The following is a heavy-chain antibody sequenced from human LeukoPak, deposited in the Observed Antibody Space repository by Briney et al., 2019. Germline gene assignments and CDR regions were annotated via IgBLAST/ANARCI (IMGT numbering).Heavy chain of an antibody. CDR3: ARVGGYDFWSGYPLLYYFDY. J-gene: IGHJ4*02. D-gene: IGHD3-3*01. V-gene: IGHV4-59*01. Sequence: SETLSLTCTVSGGSISSYYWSWIRQPPGKGLEWIGYIYYSGSTNYNPSLKSRVTISVDTSKNQFSLKLSSVTAADTAVYYCARVGGYDFWSGYPLLYYFDYWGQGTLVTVSS. CDR2: IYYSGST. CDR1: GGSISSYY.